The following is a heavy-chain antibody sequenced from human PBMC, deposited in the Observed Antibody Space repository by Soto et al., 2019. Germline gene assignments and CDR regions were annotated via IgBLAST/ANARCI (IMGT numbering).Heavy chain of an antibody. J-gene: IGHJ5*02. Sequence: ASVKVSCKASGYTFTSYGVTWVRQAPGQGLEWMGWISAYNGDTNYAQKLQGRVTMTTDTSTSTVYMELGSLRSDDTAVYYCARVIAASGTSWFDPWGQGTLVTVSS. CDR1: GYTFTSYG. CDR2: ISAYNGDT. D-gene: IGHD6-13*01. CDR3: ARVIAASGTSWFDP. V-gene: IGHV1-18*01.